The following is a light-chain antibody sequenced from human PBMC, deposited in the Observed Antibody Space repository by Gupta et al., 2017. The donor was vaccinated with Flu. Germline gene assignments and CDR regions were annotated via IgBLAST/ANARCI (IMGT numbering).Light chain of an antibody. J-gene: IGKJ4*01. Sequence: DTVMTQSRDLLAASLGERATINCKSSQSLLSNSINKNYLAWYQQKPGQPPKMLIYWASTRESGVADRFSGSGSGTDFTLTISSRQAEDVAVYYCQQEDSISRTFGCGTKVEIK. CDR2: WAS. V-gene: IGKV4-1*01. CDR3: QQEDSISRT. CDR1: QSLLSNSINKNY.